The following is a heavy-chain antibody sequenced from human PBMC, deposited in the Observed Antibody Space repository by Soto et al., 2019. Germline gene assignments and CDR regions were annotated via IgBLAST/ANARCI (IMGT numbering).Heavy chain of an antibody. CDR2: ISAHNGNT. Sequence: QVQLVQSGAEVKEPGASVKVSCKASGYTFTSYGITWVRRAPGQRLEWMGWISAHNGNTNHAQKIQGRDTMTTDTSTNTAYMELRSLTSDDTAVYYCARSGSLSDPHISSSCPDYWGQGTLVTVSS. CDR3: ARSGSLSDPHISSSCPDY. V-gene: IGHV1-18*04. CDR1: GYTFTSYG. J-gene: IGHJ4*02. D-gene: IGHD6-6*01.